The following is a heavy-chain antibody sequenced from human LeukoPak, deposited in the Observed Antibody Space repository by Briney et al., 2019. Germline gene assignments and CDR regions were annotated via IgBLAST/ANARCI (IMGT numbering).Heavy chain of an antibody. D-gene: IGHD6-13*01. V-gene: IGHV1-2*06. CDR2: INPNSGGT. Sequence: ASVKVSCKASGYTFTDYYMHWVRQAPEQGLEWMGRINPNSGGTKYAQKFQGRVTMTRDTSISTAYMELNRLTSDDTAVYYCARCGDFIAASYNWFDPWGPGTLVTVSS. CDR1: GYTFTDYY. J-gene: IGHJ5*02. CDR3: ARCGDFIAASYNWFDP.